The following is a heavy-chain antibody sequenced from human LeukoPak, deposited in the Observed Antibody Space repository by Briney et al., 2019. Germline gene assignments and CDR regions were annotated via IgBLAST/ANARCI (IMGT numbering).Heavy chain of an antibody. V-gene: IGHV4-34*01. D-gene: IGHD3-22*01. Sequence: PSETLSLTCAVYGGSFSGYYWSWIRQPPGKGLEWIGEINHSGSTNYNPSLKSRVTISVDTSKNQFSLKLSSVTAADTAVYYCARRSHYYDSSGYYPTTYYFDYWGQGTLVTVSS. CDR1: GGSFSGYY. CDR3: ARRSHYYDSSGYYPTTYYFDY. J-gene: IGHJ4*02. CDR2: INHSGST.